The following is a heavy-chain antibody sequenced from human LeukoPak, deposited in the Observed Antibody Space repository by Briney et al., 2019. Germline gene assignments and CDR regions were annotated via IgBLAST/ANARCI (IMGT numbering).Heavy chain of an antibody. Sequence: KPSETLSLTCTVSGGSLNISSYYWGWIRQPPGKGLEWIGSIYYSGRTYYNPSLKIRVTIFVDMSKNQFSLKLNSVTAADTAVYYCARSQATAMVSDYWGQGTLVTVSS. CDR2: IYYSGRT. CDR3: ARSQATAMVSDY. V-gene: IGHV4-39*01. J-gene: IGHJ4*02. CDR1: GGSLNISSYY. D-gene: IGHD2-2*01.